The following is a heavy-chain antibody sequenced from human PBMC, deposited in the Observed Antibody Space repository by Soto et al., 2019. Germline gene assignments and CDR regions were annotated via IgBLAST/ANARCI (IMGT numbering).Heavy chain of an antibody. CDR3: ARQVGYYYGMDV. CDR1: GGTFSSYA. Sequence: SVKVSCKASGGTFSSYAISWVRQAPGQGLEWMGGIIPIFGTANYAQKFQGRVTITADESTSTAYMELSSLRSEDTAVYYCARQVGYYYGMDVWGQGTTVTVSS. D-gene: IGHD1-26*01. CDR2: IIPIFGTA. J-gene: IGHJ6*02. V-gene: IGHV1-69*13.